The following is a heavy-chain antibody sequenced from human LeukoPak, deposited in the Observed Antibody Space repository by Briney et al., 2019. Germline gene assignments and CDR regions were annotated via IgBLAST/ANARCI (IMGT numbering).Heavy chain of an antibody. CDR1: GFTFSDHY. CDR3: AKDGIETFDY. Sequence: PGGSLRLSCAASGFTFSDHYMNWVRRAPGKGLEWVSYISPDGSTIYYADSVKGRFTISRDNSKNTLYLQMNSLRAEDTAVYYCAKDGIETFDYWGQGTLVTVSS. J-gene: IGHJ4*02. V-gene: IGHV3-11*01. D-gene: IGHD1-26*01. CDR2: ISPDGSTI.